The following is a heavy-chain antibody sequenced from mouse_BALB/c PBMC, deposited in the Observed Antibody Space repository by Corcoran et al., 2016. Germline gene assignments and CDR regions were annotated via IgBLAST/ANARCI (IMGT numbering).Heavy chain of an antibody. D-gene: IGHD1-1*01. CDR3: ARSGVISFLDV. CDR1: GFNIKDTY. Sequence: EVQLQQAGEELENPGASVKLSCTASGFNIKDTYIHWVKQRPEQGLEWRGRNDPANGNTKYDPKFQGKATITAATFANTAYLQLSSLTSEDTAVYYCARSGVISFLDVWCAGTTVIVSS. V-gene: IGHV14-3*02. CDR2: NDPANGNT. J-gene: IGHJ1*01.